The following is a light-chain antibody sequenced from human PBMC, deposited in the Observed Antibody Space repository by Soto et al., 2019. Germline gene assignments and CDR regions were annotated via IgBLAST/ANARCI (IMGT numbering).Light chain of an antibody. CDR3: AAWDGSLSADV. J-gene: IGLJ1*01. Sequence: QSVLTQPPSASGTPGQRVTISCSGSSSNIGSNTGNWYQQLPGTAPKLLIYNNNQRPSGVPDRFSGSKSGTSASLAISGLQSEDEADYYCAAWDGSLSADVCGTGTKLTVL. V-gene: IGLV1-44*01. CDR1: SSNIGSNT. CDR2: NNN.